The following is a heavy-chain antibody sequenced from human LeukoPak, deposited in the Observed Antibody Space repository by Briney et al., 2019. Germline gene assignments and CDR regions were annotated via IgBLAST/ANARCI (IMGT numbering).Heavy chain of an antibody. Sequence: GGSLRLSCAASGFTFSSYWMSWVRQAPGKGLEWVANIKQDGSEKYYVDSVKGRFTISRDNAKNSLYLQMNSLRAEDTAVYYCARDGVLPSTVTTSDYWGQGTLVTVSS. V-gene: IGHV3-7*01. CDR3: ARDGVLPSTVTTSDY. D-gene: IGHD4-17*01. CDR2: IKQDGSEK. CDR1: GFTFSSYW. J-gene: IGHJ4*02.